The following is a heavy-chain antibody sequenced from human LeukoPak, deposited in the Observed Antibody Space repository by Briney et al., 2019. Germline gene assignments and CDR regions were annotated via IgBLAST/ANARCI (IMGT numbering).Heavy chain of an antibody. D-gene: IGHD1-14*01. CDR2: IIPIFGTA. J-gene: IGHJ6*03. CDR1: GGTFSSYA. Sequence: ASVKVSCKASGGTFSSYAISWVRQAPGQGLEWMGGIIPIFGTANYAQQFQGRVTITTDESTSTAYMELSSLRSEDTAVYYCARETADYYYYMDVWGKGTTVTVSS. V-gene: IGHV1-69*05. CDR3: ARETADYYYYMDV.